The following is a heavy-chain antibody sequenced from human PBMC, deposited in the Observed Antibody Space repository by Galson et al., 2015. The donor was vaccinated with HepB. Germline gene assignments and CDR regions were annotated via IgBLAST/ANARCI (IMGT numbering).Heavy chain of an antibody. V-gene: IGHV3-23*01. J-gene: IGHJ4*02. CDR2: ISGSGGST. CDR1: GFTFSSYA. Sequence: SLRLSCAASGFTFSSYAMSWVRQAPGKGLEWVSAISGSGGSTYYADSVKGRFTISRDNSKNTLYLQMNSLRAEDTAVYYCAGDVAAAGTTEEFDYWGQGTLVTVSS. D-gene: IGHD6-13*01. CDR3: AGDVAAAGTTEEFDY.